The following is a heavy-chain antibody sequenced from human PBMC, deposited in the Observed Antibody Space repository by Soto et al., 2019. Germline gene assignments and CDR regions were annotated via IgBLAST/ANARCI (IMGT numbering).Heavy chain of an antibody. CDR3: AREVPHLGITLYYYYGMDV. D-gene: IGHD3-16*01. Sequence: GESLKISCKGSGYSFISYWIGWVRQMPGKGLEWMGIIYPGDSDTRYSPSFQGQVTISADKSISTAYLQMNSLRAEDTAVYYCAREVPHLGITLYYYYGMDVWGQGTTVTVSS. CDR1: GYSFISYW. J-gene: IGHJ6*02. V-gene: IGHV5-51*01. CDR2: IYPGDSDT.